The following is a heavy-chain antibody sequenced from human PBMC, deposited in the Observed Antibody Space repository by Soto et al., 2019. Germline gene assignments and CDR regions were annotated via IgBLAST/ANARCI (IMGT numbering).Heavy chain of an antibody. CDR1: GGSISSGGYY. Sequence: QVQLQESGPGLVKPSQTLSLTCTVSGGSISSGGYYWSWIRQHPGQGLAWIGYIYYSGSTYYNTSLKSRVTIAVDTSKNQFSLKLSSVTAADTAVYYCARGRWAVASPIGYWGQGTLVTVSS. J-gene: IGHJ4*02. CDR2: IYYSGST. V-gene: IGHV4-31*03. D-gene: IGHD6-19*01. CDR3: ARGRWAVASPIGY.